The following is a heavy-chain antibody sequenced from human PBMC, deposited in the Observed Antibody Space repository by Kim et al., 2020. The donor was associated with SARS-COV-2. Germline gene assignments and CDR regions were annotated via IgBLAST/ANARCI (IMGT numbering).Heavy chain of an antibody. D-gene: IGHD3-22*01. Sequence: SQTLSLTCAVSGYSISSGYYWGWIRQPPGKGLEWIGSIHHSGSTYYNPSLKSRVGISIDTSKNQFSLRLNSVTAAHTAVYYCTSKYYYDTSGFYYADWWGQGTLVTVSS. CDR3: TSKYYYDTSGFYYADW. J-gene: IGHJ1*01. V-gene: IGHV4-38-2*01. CDR1: GYSISSGYY. CDR2: IHHSGST.